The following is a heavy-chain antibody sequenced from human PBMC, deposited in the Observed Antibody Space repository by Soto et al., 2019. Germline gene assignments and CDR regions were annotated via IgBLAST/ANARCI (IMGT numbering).Heavy chain of an antibody. CDR1: GYTFTSYG. J-gene: IGHJ4*02. D-gene: IGHD6-13*01. V-gene: IGHV1-3*01. CDR2: INAGNGNT. CDR3: ARPHFSSSYYFEY. Sequence: GASVKVSCKASGYTFTSYGISWVRQAPGQRLEWMGWINAGNGNTKYSQKFQGRVTITRDTSASTAYMELSSLRSEDTAVYYCARPHFSSSYYFEYWGQGTLVTVSS.